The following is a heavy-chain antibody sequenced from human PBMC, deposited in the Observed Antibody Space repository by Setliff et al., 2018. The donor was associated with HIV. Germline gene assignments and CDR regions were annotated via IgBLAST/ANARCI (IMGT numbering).Heavy chain of an antibody. J-gene: IGHJ4*02. D-gene: IGHD3-3*01. V-gene: IGHV4-34*01. Sequence: PSETLSLTCTVYGGSFSNYYTNWIRQPPGKGLEWIGELSPSGTTRSNPSLKSRVTIPVDTSKNQFSLKVTSVTAADTAVYFCARETDVSTSWFGGYYFDFWGQGTVVTVSS. CDR3: ARETDVSTSWFGGYYFDF. CDR2: LSPSGTT. CDR1: GGSFSNYY.